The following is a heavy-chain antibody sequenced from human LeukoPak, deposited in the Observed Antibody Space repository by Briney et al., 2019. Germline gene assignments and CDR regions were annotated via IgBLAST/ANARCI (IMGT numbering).Heavy chain of an antibody. D-gene: IGHD6-19*01. J-gene: IGHJ6*02. CDR1: GYTFTSYD. Sequence: ASVKVSCKASGYTFTSYDINWVRQATGQGLEWMGWMNPNSGNKGYAQKFQGRVTMTRNTSISTAYMELSSLRSEDTAAYYCARDSSGWYRGGYYYYGMDVWGQGTTVTVSS. CDR2: MNPNSGNK. CDR3: ARDSSGWYRGGYYYYGMDV. V-gene: IGHV1-8*01.